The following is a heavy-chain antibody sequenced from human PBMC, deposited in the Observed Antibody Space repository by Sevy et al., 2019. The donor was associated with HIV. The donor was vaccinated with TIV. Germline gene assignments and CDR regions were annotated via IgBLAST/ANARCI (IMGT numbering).Heavy chain of an antibody. Sequence: GGSLRLSCVASGFTFSYAWMSWVRQAPGKGLEWVGRIKSRPDGGATDYAAPVKGRFTISRDDSKNTLYLQMNSLKTVDTAVYYCSTDPIIVLLVTDGMDVWGQGTTVTVSS. V-gene: IGHV3-15*01. D-gene: IGHD2-8*02. J-gene: IGHJ6*02. CDR1: GFTFSYAW. CDR2: IKSRPDGGAT. CDR3: STDPIIVLLVTDGMDV.